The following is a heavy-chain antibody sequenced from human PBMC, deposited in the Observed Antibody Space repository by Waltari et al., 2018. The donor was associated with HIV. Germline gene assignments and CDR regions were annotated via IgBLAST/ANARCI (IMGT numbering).Heavy chain of an antibody. V-gene: IGHV4-39*01. CDR1: GGSISSSSYY. J-gene: IGHJ6*02. CDR2: IYYRGST. Sequence: QLQLQESGPGLVKPSETLSLTCTVSGGSISSSSYYWGWIRQPPGKGLEWIGSIYYRGSTYYNPSLKSRVTITGDTSKNQFALKLSSVTAADTAVYYGASHVQANHYYYYYGMDVWGQGTTVTVSS. CDR3: ASHVQANHYYYYYGMDV. D-gene: IGHD2-8*01.